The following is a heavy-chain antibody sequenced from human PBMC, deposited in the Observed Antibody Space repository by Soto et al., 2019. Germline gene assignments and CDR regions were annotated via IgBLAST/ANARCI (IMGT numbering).Heavy chain of an antibody. CDR3: ARDYYDSSGYSADFDY. J-gene: IGHJ4*02. Sequence: GGSLRLSCAASGFTFSDYWMSWVRQTPGKGLEWVGNIHLDGSEKYYAGFVKGRFTFSRDNVKNSLYLQMNSLRAEDTGVYYCARDYYDSSGYSADFDYWGQGTLVTVSS. CDR1: GFTFSDYW. D-gene: IGHD3-22*01. CDR2: IHLDGSEK. V-gene: IGHV3-7*01.